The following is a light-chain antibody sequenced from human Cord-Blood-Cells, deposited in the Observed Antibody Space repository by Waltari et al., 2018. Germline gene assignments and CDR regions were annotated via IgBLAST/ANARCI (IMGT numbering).Light chain of an antibody. Sequence: DIQMTQSPSSLSASVGDRVTITCRASQSISSYLNWYQQKPGKAPKLLIYAASSLQSGVPSRFSGSGSGTDFTLTISSLQPEDFATYYCQQSYSTPLFGPGTK. CDR3: QQSYSTPL. CDR2: AAS. V-gene: IGKV1-39*01. J-gene: IGKJ3*01. CDR1: QSISSY.